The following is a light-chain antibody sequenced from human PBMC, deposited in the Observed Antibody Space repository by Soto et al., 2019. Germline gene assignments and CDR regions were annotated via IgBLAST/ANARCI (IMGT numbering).Light chain of an antibody. Sequence: EIVMTQTPVTLSVSPGERATLSCRASQSVRSNLAWYQQKPGQAPSLLIYGAFTRATGIPTRFSGTGSGTEFSLTISSLQSEDFAVYYCQQYSKWPITFGQGTRLEIK. J-gene: IGKJ5*01. CDR1: QSVRSN. CDR2: GAF. CDR3: QQYSKWPIT. V-gene: IGKV3-15*01.